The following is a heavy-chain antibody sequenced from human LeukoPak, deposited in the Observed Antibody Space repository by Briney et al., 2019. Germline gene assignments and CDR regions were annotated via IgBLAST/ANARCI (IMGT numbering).Heavy chain of an antibody. CDR1: GFTFSSYS. Sequence: GGSLRLSCAASGFTFSSYSMNWVRQAPGEGLEWVSFISSSSCYIYYADSVKGRFTISSDNAKISLYLKMNSLRVEDKAVYYCARYQYQVYWGQGTLVTVSS. D-gene: IGHD4-11*01. CDR2: ISSSSCYI. CDR3: ARYQYQVY. V-gene: IGHV3-21*01. J-gene: IGHJ4*02.